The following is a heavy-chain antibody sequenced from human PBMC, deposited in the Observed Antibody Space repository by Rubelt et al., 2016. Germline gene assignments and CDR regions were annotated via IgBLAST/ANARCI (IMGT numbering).Heavy chain of an antibody. CDR2: IYYTGST. CDR1: AESISDYY. Sequence: GAGLLQSSETMSLTCVVYAESISDYYWTWIRQAPGKGLEWVGEIYYTGSTNYNPSLRSRVTVSVDTSNNQISLRLTSVTAADTAVYYCVRGRRRYFEYSLSYDSDLWGQGTMVTVSS. V-gene: IGHV4-34*01. CDR3: VRGRRRYFEYSLSYDSDL. D-gene: IGHD3-9*01. J-gene: IGHJ3*01.